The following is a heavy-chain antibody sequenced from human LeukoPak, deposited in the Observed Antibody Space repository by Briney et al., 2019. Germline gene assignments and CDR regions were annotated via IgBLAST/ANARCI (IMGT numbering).Heavy chain of an antibody. CDR2: IYTSGST. Sequence: SETLSLTCTASGGSIISYYWSWMRQPAGKGLEWTGRIYTSGSTNYNPSLKSRVTMSVDTSKNQCSLKLSSVTAADTAVYYCARDWVGPRGGYYYYYYYMDVWGKGTTVTVSS. J-gene: IGHJ6*03. CDR1: GGSIISYY. CDR3: ARDWVGPRGGYYYYYYYMDV. V-gene: IGHV4-4*07. D-gene: IGHD3-16*01.